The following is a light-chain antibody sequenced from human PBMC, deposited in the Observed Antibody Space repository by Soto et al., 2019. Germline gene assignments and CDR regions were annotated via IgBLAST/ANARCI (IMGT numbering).Light chain of an antibody. CDR1: SSDVGSYVL. V-gene: IGLV2-14*02. CDR2: EVT. CDR3: SSYAGSSNV. Sequence: QSALTQPASVSGSPGQSITISCTGTSSDVGSYVLVSWYQQHPGTAPKLMIFEVTKRPSGVSDRFSGSKSGNTASLTVSGLQAEDEADYYCSSYAGSSNVFGTGTKVTVL. J-gene: IGLJ1*01.